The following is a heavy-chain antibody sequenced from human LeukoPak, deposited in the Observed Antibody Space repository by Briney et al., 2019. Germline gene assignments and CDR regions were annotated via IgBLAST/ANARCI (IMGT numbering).Heavy chain of an antibody. CDR3: ARQSLSYGDSLYYFDY. Sequence: SETLSLTCTVSGGSISSGGYYWGWIRLPPGKGLEWIGSIYYSGITFYNPSLKGRVAISVDTSKNQFSLILTSVTASDTAVYYCARQSLSYGDSLYYFDYWGQGTLVTVSS. CDR2: IYYSGIT. CDR1: GGSISSGGYY. V-gene: IGHV4-39*01. J-gene: IGHJ4*02. D-gene: IGHD4-17*01.